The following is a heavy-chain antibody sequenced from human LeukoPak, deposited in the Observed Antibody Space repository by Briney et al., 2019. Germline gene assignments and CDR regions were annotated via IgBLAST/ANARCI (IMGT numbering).Heavy chain of an antibody. CDR3: AKVSVRPIYDFWSGPNDAFDI. CDR2: FDPEDGET. Sequence: ASVKVSCKVSGYTLTELSMHWVRQAPGKGLEWMGGFDPEDGETIYAQKFQGRVTMTEDTSTDTAYMELSSLRSEDTAVYYCAKVSVRPIYDFWSGPNDAFDIWGQGTMVTVSP. CDR1: GYTLTELS. J-gene: IGHJ3*02. D-gene: IGHD3-3*01. V-gene: IGHV1-24*01.